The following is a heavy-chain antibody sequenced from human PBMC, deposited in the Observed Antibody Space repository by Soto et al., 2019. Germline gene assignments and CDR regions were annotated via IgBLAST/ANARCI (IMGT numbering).Heavy chain of an antibody. CDR3: AHRLRGYDSSALGFDY. Sequence: QITLKESGPTLVKPTQTLTLTCTFSGFSLSTSGVGVGWIRQPPGKALEWLALIYWDEGKRYRPSLNSRLTITKDSSNNQLVLTMTNMDPVDTATYYCAHRLRGYDSSALGFDYWGQGTLVTVSS. CDR2: IYWDEGK. D-gene: IGHD3-22*01. CDR1: GFSLSTSGVG. J-gene: IGHJ4*02. V-gene: IGHV2-5*02.